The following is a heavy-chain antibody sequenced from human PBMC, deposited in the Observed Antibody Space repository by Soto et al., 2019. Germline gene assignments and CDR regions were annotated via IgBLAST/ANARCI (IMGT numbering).Heavy chain of an antibody. J-gene: IGHJ4*02. CDR3: AKLAYSSTDY. Sequence: EVQLLESGGGLVQPGGSLGLSCAASGFTFSNFAMIWVRQAPGKGLEWVSGISASGGGTHYADSVKGRFTISRDNSKNTLNLQMNSVRAEDTAVYYCAKLAYSSTDYWGQGTLVTVSS. V-gene: IGHV3-23*01. CDR1: GFTFSNFA. D-gene: IGHD6-13*01. CDR2: ISASGGGT.